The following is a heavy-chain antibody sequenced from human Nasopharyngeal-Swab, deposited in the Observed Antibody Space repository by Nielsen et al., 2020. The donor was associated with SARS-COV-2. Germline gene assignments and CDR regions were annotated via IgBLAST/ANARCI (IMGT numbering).Heavy chain of an antibody. Sequence: ASVKVSCKASGYTFTSYDINWVRQATGQGLEWMGWMNPNSGNTGYAQKFQGRVTMTRNTSISTAYMELSSLRSEDTAVYYCARRYWYYDIAFDIWGQGTIVTVSS. CDR3: ARRYWYYDIAFDI. CDR2: MNPNSGNT. J-gene: IGHJ3*02. CDR1: GYTFTSYD. V-gene: IGHV1-8*01. D-gene: IGHD3-9*01.